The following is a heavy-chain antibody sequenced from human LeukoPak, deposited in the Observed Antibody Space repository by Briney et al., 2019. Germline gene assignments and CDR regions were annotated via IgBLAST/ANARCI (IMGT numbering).Heavy chain of an antibody. CDR3: ARDHNIVAPFDY. Sequence: SVKVSCKASGGTFSSYAISWVRQAPGQGREWMGGIIPIFGTANYAQKFQGRVTITADESTSTAYMELSSLRSEDTAVYYCARDHNIVAPFDYWGQGTLVTVSS. CDR1: GGTFSSYA. V-gene: IGHV1-69*13. D-gene: IGHD5-12*01. J-gene: IGHJ4*02. CDR2: IIPIFGTA.